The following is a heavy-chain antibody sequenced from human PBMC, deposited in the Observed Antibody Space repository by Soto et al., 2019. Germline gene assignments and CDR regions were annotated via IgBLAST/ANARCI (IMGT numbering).Heavy chain of an antibody. CDR3: ARDRESLSY. Sequence: LWGSLRLSCAASGFTFSYYTMNWVRQAPGKGLEWVSSIISSDYIYYADSVKGRFTISGDNAKNSVYLQMDSLRAEDTAVYYCARDRESLSYWGQGTLVTVSS. CDR1: GFTFSYYT. CDR2: IISSDYI. V-gene: IGHV3-21*01. J-gene: IGHJ1*01.